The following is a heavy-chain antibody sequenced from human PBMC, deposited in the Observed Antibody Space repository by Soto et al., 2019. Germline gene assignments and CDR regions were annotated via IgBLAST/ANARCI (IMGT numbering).Heavy chain of an antibody. V-gene: IGHV4-59*01. CDR2: IYYSGST. Sequence: PSETLSLTCTVSGGSISSYYWSWLRQPPGKGLEWIGYIYYSGSTNYNPSLKSRVTISVDASKNQFSLKLSSVTAADTAVYYCARTHEIVGAPNCFDPWGQGTLVTVSS. D-gene: IGHD1-26*01. CDR3: ARTHEIVGAPNCFDP. CDR1: GGSISSYY. J-gene: IGHJ5*02.